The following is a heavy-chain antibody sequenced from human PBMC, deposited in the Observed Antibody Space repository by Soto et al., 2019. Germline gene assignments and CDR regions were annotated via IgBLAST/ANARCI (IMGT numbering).Heavy chain of an antibody. J-gene: IGHJ3*02. D-gene: IGHD3-3*01. Sequence: QVQLVESGGGVVQPGRSLRLSCAASGFTFSSYGMHWVRQAPGKGLEWVAVIWYDGSNKYYADSVKGRFTISRDNSKNTLYLQMNSLRAEDTAVYYCARESGRITIFGVASDAFDIWGQGTMVTVSS. CDR3: ARESGRITIFGVASDAFDI. V-gene: IGHV3-33*01. CDR2: IWYDGSNK. CDR1: GFTFSSYG.